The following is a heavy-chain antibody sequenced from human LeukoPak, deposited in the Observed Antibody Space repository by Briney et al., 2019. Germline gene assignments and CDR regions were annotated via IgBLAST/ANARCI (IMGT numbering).Heavy chain of an antibody. CDR3: VRDRGTYRPIDY. CDR1: GFTFRTYS. J-gene: IGHJ4*02. D-gene: IGHD1-26*01. V-gene: IGHV3-21*04. Sequence: TGGSLRLSCAASGFTFRTYSMHWVRQAPGKGLEWVSSISSTSNYIYYADSVRGRFTISRDNAQNSLYLQMNSLRAEDTAIYYCVRDRGTYRPIDYWGQGTLVTVSS. CDR2: ISSTSNYI.